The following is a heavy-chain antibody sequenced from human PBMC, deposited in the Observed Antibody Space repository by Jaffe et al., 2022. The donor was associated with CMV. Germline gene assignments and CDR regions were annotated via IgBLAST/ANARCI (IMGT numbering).Heavy chain of an antibody. Sequence: EVQLVESGGGLVQPGGSLRLSCAASGFTFSSYEMNWVRQAPGKGLEWVSYISSSGSTIYYADSVKGRFTISRDNAKNSLYLQMNSLRAEDTAVYYCARDPTGGGWFDPWGQGTLVTVSS. CDR2: ISSSGSTI. CDR3: ARDPTGGGWFDP. CDR1: GFTFSSYE. J-gene: IGHJ5*02. V-gene: IGHV3-48*03.